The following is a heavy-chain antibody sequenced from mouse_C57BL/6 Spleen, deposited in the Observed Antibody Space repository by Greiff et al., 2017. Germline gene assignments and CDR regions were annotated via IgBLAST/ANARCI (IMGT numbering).Heavy chain of an antibody. CDR1: GFSFNTYA. D-gene: IGHD1-3*01. V-gene: IGHV10-1*01. J-gene: IGHJ2*01. Sequence: VQLQESGGGLVQPKGSLKLSCAASGFSFNTYAMNWVRQAPGKGLEWVARIRSKSNNYATYYADSVKDRFTISRDDSESMLYLQMNNLKTEDTAMYYCVRGGKEDYFDYWGQGTTLTVSS. CDR2: IRSKSNNYAT. CDR3: VRGGKEDYFDY.